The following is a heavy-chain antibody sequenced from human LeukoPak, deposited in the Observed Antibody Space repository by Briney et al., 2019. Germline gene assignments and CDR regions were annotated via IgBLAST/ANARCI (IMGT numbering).Heavy chain of an antibody. V-gene: IGHV4-34*01. Sequence: SETLSLTCAVYGGSFSGYYWSWIRHPPGKGLEWIGEINHSGSTKYNPSLKSRVTTSVDTSKNQFSLKLSCVTAADTAVYYCARGLTYYYGSGSYYRRVWFDPWGQGTLVTVSS. CDR3: ARGLTYYYGSGSYYRRVWFDP. CDR2: INHSGST. CDR1: GGSFSGYY. J-gene: IGHJ5*02. D-gene: IGHD3-10*01.